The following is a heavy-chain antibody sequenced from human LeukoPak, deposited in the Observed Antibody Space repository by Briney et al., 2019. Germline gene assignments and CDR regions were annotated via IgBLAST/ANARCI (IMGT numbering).Heavy chain of an antibody. CDR1: GFTFSSYG. D-gene: IGHD6-19*01. Sequence: GGSLRLSCAASGFTFSSYGMHWVRQAPGKGLEWVAVISYDGSNKYYADSVKGRFTISRDNSKNALYLQMNSLRAEDTAVYYCARAVADYFDYWGQGTLVTVSS. J-gene: IGHJ4*02. V-gene: IGHV3-30*03. CDR2: ISYDGSNK. CDR3: ARAVADYFDY.